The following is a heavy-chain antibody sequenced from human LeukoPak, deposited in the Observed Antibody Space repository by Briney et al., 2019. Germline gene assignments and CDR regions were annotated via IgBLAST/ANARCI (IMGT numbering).Heavy chain of an antibody. CDR2: IYSGGSGGTT. Sequence: GGSLRLSCAASGFSVSSNYMSWVRQAPGKGLEWVSVIYSGGSGGTTYYADSVKGRFTISRDNSKNTLYLQMNSLRAEDTAVYYCARGGFMVRGNKLIDYWGQGTLVTVSS. CDR3: ARGGFMVRGNKLIDY. V-gene: IGHV3-66*01. CDR1: GFSVSSNY. D-gene: IGHD3-10*01. J-gene: IGHJ4*02.